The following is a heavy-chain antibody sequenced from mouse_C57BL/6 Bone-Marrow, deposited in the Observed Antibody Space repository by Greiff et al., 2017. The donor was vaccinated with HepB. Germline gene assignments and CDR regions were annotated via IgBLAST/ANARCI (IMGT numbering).Heavy chain of an antibody. J-gene: IGHJ1*03. CDR2: SRNKANDYTT. V-gene: IGHV7-1*01. CDR1: GFTFSDFY. Sequence: EVNVVESGGGLVQSGRSLRLSCATSGFTFSDFYMEWVRQAPGKGLEWIAASRNKANDYTTEYSASVKGRFIVSRDTSQSILYLQMNALRAEDTAIYYCARAPLDSAWYLDVWGTGTTVTVSS. CDR3: ARAPLDSAWYLDV.